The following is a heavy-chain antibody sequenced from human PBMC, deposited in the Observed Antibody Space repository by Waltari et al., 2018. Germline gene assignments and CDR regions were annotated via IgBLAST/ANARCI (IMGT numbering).Heavy chain of an antibody. D-gene: IGHD1-7*01. CDR3: IKETKAGGLDY. CDR1: GFTSIDYG. CDR2: IYGNGGRL. V-gene: IGHV3-9*02. Sequence: EVYLVESGGGLVKPGGSLRLSCLVSGFTSIDYGMHWIRQHPCKGMEWVSGIYGNGGRLDYLDSVRGRFTISRDDAKNSLYLQMNSLRVEDTALYFCIKETKAGGLDYWGQGTLVTVSS. J-gene: IGHJ4*02.